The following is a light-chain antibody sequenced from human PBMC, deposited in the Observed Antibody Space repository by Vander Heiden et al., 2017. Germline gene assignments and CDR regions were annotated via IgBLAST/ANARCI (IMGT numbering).Light chain of an antibody. V-gene: IGKV1-33*01. CDR2: DAS. CDR3: QQYDNLVT. Sequence: DIQMTQSPSSLSASVGDRGTITCQASQDISNYLNWYQQKPGKAPKLLIYDASNLETGVPSRFSGSGYGTDFTFTISSLQPEDIATYYCQQYDNLVTFGGGTKVEIK. J-gene: IGKJ4*01. CDR1: QDISNY.